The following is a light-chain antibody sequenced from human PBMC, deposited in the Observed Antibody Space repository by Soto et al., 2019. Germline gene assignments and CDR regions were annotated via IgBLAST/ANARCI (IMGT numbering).Light chain of an antibody. V-gene: IGKV1-9*01. Sequence: IPLTQSPFSLSASVGDTVTITCRASPGISRSLACYQQNPGRAPKVLIYAASTLYTGVPSRFRCSGYGTEFTLTIRSLQPEDFSTYYCQQVNSYPLPFGGGTKVESK. CDR1: PGISRS. J-gene: IGKJ4*01. CDR2: AAS. CDR3: QQVNSYPLP.